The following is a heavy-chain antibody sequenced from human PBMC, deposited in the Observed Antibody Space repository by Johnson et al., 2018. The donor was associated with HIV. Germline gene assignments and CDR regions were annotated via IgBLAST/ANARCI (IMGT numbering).Heavy chain of an antibody. CDR2: IYSDGST. Sequence: VQLVESGGGLVQPGGSLRLSCVASGFTVSGNYMNWVRQAPGKGLEWVSVIYSDGSTYYADSVQGRFTVSRDNSQNLLYLQLSSLRAEDTAVYYCTRESTEAFDIWGQGTMVTVSS. V-gene: IGHV3-66*01. D-gene: IGHD1-14*01. J-gene: IGHJ3*02. CDR3: TRESTEAFDI. CDR1: GFTVSGNY.